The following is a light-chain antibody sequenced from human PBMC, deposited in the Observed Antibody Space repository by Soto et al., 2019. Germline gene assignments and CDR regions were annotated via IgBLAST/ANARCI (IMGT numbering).Light chain of an antibody. Sequence: QSALTQRASVSGSPGQSITISCTGTTSDDGSYDLVSWYQHHPGKAPKLLIYEVSKRPSGVSDRFSGSKSGNTASLTISGLQTEDEADYYCCSFAGSSNLYVFGTETKLTVL. CDR1: TSDDGSYDL. V-gene: IGLV2-23*02. CDR2: EVS. CDR3: CSFAGSSNLYV. J-gene: IGLJ1*01.